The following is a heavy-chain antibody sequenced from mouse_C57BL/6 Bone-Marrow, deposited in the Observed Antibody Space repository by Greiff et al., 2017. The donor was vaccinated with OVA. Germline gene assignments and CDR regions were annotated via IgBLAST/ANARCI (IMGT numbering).Heavy chain of an antibody. D-gene: IGHD1-1*01. V-gene: IGHV1-75*01. CDR2: IFPGSGST. J-gene: IGHJ1*03. CDR3: ARWGYYGSSWGYFDV. CDR1: GYTFTDYY. Sequence: VKLMESGPELVKPGASVKISCKASGYTFTDYYINWVKQRPGQGLEWIGWIFPGSGSTYYNEKFKGKATLTVDKSSSTAYMLLSSLTSEDSAVYFCARWGYYGSSWGYFDVWGTGTTVTVSS.